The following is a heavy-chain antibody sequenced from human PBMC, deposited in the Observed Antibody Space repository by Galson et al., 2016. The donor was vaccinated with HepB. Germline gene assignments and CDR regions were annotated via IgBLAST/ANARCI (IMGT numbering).Heavy chain of an antibody. CDR3: ARDRRGSYSVDY. D-gene: IGHD1-26*01. CDR1: GYTFTSCH. CDR2: MHPGGGGI. Sequence: SVKVSCKASGYTFTSCHMHWVRQAPGQGLEWMGIMHPGGGGIRYAQKFQGRVTLTSDTSTGTVYMELSGLRSEDTAMYYCARDRRGSYSVDYWGHGALVTVSS. J-gene: IGHJ4*01. V-gene: IGHV1-46*01.